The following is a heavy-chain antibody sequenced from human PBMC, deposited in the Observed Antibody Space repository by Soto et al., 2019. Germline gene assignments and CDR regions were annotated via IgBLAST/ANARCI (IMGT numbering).Heavy chain of an antibody. Sequence: GESLKISCKGSGYSFTNYWIGWVRQMPGKGLEWAGIIYPGDSDTRYSSSFQGQVTISADKSINTTYLQWISLKASDTAMYYCARLYDSSGYYSAGYYYYGMDVWGQGTTVTVS. D-gene: IGHD3-22*01. CDR1: GYSFTNYW. CDR3: ARLYDSSGYYSAGYYYYGMDV. J-gene: IGHJ6*02. CDR2: IYPGDSDT. V-gene: IGHV5-51*01.